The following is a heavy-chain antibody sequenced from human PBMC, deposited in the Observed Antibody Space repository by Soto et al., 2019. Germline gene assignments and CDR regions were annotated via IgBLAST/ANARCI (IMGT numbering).Heavy chain of an antibody. CDR1: GGSISTFY. CDR3: AALWDGWLDP. D-gene: IGHD1-26*01. J-gene: IGHJ5*02. V-gene: IGHV4-59*08. CDR2: IFHTGST. Sequence: QVLLQESGPGLVKPSETLSLTCNVSGGSISTFYWSWIRQPPGKGPESIGYIFHTGSTYYNPSLKSRLTISIDTSKNQVSLKLTSVTAADTAVYYCAALWDGWLDPWGQGILVTVSS.